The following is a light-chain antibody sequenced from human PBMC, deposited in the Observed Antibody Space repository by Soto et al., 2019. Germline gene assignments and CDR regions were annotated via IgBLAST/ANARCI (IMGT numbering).Light chain of an antibody. CDR1: QGIQNTC. CDR2: DAS. V-gene: IGKV3-20*01. J-gene: IGKJ3*01. CDR3: QQYRSKPGSMT. Sequence: EIVSSKSPGPLPFSLGEKETVSSRASQGIQNTCLSWDQQKPGQANSLLLYDASSRATGIPDRFSGSGCGTDFALTISILEPEAYALYYCQQYRSKPGSMTFGHGTKVDIK.